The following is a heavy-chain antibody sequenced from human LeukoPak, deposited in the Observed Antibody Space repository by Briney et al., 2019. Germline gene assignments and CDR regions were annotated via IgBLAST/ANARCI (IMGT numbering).Heavy chain of an antibody. CDR2: IYTSGST. V-gene: IGHV4-4*07. Sequence: SETLSLTCTVSGDSISSYYWSWIRQPAGKGLEWIGRIYTSGSTNYNPSLKSRVTMSVDTSKNQFSLNLRSVTAADTAVYYCARSRNTLQWELLTWGQGTLVTVSS. CDR1: GDSISSYY. J-gene: IGHJ5*02. CDR3: ARSRNTLQWELLT. D-gene: IGHD1-26*01.